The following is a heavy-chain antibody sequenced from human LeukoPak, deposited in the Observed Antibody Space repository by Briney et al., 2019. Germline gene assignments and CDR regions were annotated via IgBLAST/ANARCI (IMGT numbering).Heavy chain of an antibody. Sequence: SETLSLTCAVYGGSFSGYYWSWIRQPPGKGLEWIGEINHSGSTNYNPSLKSRVTISVDTSKNQFFLKLSSVTAADTAVYYCAREQVLRYFDWSPYYGMDVWGQGTTVTVSS. J-gene: IGHJ6*02. CDR1: GGSFSGYY. CDR3: AREQVLRYFDWSPYYGMDV. V-gene: IGHV4-34*01. CDR2: INHSGST. D-gene: IGHD3-9*01.